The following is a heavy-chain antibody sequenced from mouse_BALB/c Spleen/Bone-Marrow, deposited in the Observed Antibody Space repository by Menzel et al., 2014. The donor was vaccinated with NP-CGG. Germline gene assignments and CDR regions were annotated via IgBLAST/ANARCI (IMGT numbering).Heavy chain of an antibody. V-gene: IGHV1-52*01. CDR3: ARGRDYDVFAY. D-gene: IGHD2-4*01. CDR1: GYTFTSYW. CDR2: IDPYDSET. J-gene: IGHJ3*01. Sequence: VQLQESGAELVRPGASVKLSCKASGYTFTSYWMNWVKQRPEQGLEWTGRIDPYDSETHYNQKFKDKAILTVDKSSSTAYMQLSSLTSEDSAVYYCARGRDYDVFAYWGQGTLVTVAA.